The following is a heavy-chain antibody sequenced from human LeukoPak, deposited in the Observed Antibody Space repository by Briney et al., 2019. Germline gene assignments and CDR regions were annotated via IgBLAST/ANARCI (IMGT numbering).Heavy chain of an antibody. CDR1: GFTFSSYW. D-gene: IGHD4-23*01. CDR3: ATYYGGNPAFDY. Sequence: QPGGSLRLSCVASGFTFSSYWMHWVRQDPRKGLVWVSRISGDGRNINYADSVRGRFTISRDNSKNTLYLQMNSLRAEDTAVYYCATYYGGNPAFDYWGQGTLVTVSS. J-gene: IGHJ4*02. CDR2: ISGDGRNI. V-gene: IGHV3-74*01.